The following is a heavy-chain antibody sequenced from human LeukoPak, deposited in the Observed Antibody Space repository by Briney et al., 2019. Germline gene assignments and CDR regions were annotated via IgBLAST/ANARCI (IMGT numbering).Heavy chain of an antibody. CDR3: AELGITMIGGV. D-gene: IGHD3-10*02. CDR2: ISSGSTYI. CDR1: EFTFSTYS. J-gene: IGHJ6*04. Sequence: GGSLRLSCAASEFTFSTYSMNWVRQAPGKGLEWVSSISSGSTYIYYADSVKGRFTISRDNAKNSLYLQMNSLRAKDTAVYYCAELGITMIGGVWGKGTTVTISS. V-gene: IGHV3-21*01.